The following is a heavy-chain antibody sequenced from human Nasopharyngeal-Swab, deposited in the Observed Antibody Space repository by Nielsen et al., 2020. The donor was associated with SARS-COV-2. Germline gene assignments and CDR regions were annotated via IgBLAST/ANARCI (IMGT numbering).Heavy chain of an antibody. Sequence: SETLSLTCTVSGDSISTQYWSWVRQPAGKGLEWTGRIHASGKSNYNPSLKSRVNMSVDTSKKQFSLRLSSVSAADTAVYYCASSGYSYGTGPYDYWGQGTLVTVSS. CDR1: GDSISTQY. J-gene: IGHJ4*02. CDR3: ASSGYSYGTGPYDY. CDR2: IHASGKS. V-gene: IGHV4-4*07. D-gene: IGHD5-18*01.